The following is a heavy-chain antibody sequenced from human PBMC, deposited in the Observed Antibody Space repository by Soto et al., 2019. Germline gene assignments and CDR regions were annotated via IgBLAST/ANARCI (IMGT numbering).Heavy chain of an antibody. V-gene: IGHV5-51*01. J-gene: IGHJ4*02. CDR3: ARRLNWNCDY. CDR2: IFPADSDT. D-gene: IGHD1-7*01. Sequence: ESLKISCKASGYYFTSHWIGWVRQMPGKGLEWMGVIFPADSDTRYSPSFQGQVTISADKSISTAYLQWNSLKASDTAMYYCARRLNWNCDYWGQGTLVTVSS. CDR1: GYYFTSHW.